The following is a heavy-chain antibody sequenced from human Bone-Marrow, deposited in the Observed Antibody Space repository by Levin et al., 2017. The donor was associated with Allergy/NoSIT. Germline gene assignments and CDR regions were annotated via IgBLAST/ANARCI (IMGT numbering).Heavy chain of an antibody. CDR3: AREGASGWYAS. Sequence: GESLKISCAASGFTFSRYGMHWVRQAPGKGLEWVAVIWYDGTLKYYADSVKGRFTISRDNSTNSLYLQMDSLRAEDTAVYYCAREGASGWYASWGQGTLVTVSS. CDR2: IWYDGTLK. CDR1: GFTFSRYG. D-gene: IGHD6-19*01. V-gene: IGHV3-33*01. J-gene: IGHJ5*01.